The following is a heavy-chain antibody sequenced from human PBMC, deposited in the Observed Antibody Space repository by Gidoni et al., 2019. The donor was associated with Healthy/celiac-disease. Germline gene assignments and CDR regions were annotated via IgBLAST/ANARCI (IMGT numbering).Heavy chain of an antibody. J-gene: IGHJ6*02. CDR3: ARAAVAGTGYYYYGMDV. CDR2: IIPIFGTA. Sequence: QVQLVQSGAEVKKPGSSVKVSCKASGGTFSSSAISWVRQAPGQGLEWMGGIIPIFGTANYAQKFQGRVTITADESTSTAYMELSSLRSEDTAVYYCARAAVAGTGYYYYGMDVWGQGTTVTVSS. V-gene: IGHV1-69*01. CDR1: GGTFSSSA. D-gene: IGHD6-19*01.